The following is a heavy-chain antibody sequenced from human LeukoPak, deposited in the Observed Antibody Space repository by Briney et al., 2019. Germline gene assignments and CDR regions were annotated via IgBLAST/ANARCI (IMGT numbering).Heavy chain of an antibody. Sequence: GGSLRLSCAASGFTVSSNYMSWVRQAPGKGLEWVSVIYSGGSTYYADSVKGRFTISRDNSKNTLYFQMNSLRVEDTAVYYCARGRLGSGWDWFDPWGQGTLVTVSS. J-gene: IGHJ5*02. CDR2: IYSGGST. CDR3: ARGRLGSGWDWFDP. CDR1: GFTVSSNY. V-gene: IGHV3-66*01. D-gene: IGHD6-19*01.